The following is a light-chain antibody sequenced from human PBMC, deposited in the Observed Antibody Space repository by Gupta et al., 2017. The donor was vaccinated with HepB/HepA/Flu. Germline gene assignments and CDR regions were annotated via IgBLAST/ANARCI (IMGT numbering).Light chain of an antibody. V-gene: IGKV3-15*01. J-gene: IGKJ1*01. CDR3: HQYNNWPT. CDR1: QSVSSN. Sequence: EIVMTQSPATLSVSPGERATLSCRASQSVSSNLAWYQQKPGQAPRLLIYGASTRATGIPARFSGSGSGTEFTLTISSLQSEDFAVYYWHQYNNWPTFGQGTKVEIK. CDR2: GAS.